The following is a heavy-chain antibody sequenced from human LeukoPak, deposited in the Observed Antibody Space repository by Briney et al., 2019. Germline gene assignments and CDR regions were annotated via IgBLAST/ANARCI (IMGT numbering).Heavy chain of an antibody. Sequence: GASVKVSCKASGFTFTSSAMQWVRQARGQRLEWIGWIVVGSGNTNYAQKFQERVTITRDMSTSTAYMELSSLRSEDTAVYYCAADHLGDSHWGHAFDIWGQGTMVTVSS. CDR3: AADHLGDSHWGHAFDI. V-gene: IGHV1-58*02. D-gene: IGHD7-27*01. CDR1: GFTFTSSA. J-gene: IGHJ3*02. CDR2: IVVGSGNT.